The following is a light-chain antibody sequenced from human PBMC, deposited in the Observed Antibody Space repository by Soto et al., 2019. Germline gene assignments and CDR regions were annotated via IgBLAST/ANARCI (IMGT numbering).Light chain of an antibody. CDR2: GAS. CDR1: QSVSSNY. V-gene: IGKV3-20*01. J-gene: IGKJ1*01. CDR3: QQYGSSRWT. Sequence: EFVLTQSPGTLSLSPGERATLFCRASQSVSSNYLAWYQQNPGQAPRLLIYGASSRATGIPDRFSGSGSGTDFTLTISRLEPEDFAVYYCQQYGSSRWTFGQGTKVDIK.